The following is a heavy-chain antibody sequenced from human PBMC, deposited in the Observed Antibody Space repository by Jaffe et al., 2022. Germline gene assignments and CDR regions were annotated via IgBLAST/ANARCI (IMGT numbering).Heavy chain of an antibody. Sequence: EVQLVESGGGLVQPGRSLRLSCAASGFTFDDYAMHWVRQAPGKGLEWVSGISWNSGSIGFADSVKGRFTISRDNAKNSLYLQMNSLRAEDTALYYCVKGAARPTYYYYYMDVWGKGTTVTVSS. V-gene: IGHV3-9*01. CDR1: GFTFDDYA. CDR2: ISWNSGSI. J-gene: IGHJ6*03. CDR3: VKGAARPTYYYYYMDV. D-gene: IGHD6-6*01.